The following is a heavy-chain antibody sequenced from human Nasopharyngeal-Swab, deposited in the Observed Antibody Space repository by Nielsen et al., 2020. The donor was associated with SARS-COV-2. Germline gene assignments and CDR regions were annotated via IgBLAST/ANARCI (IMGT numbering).Heavy chain of an antibody. V-gene: IGHV3-64D*06. CDR1: EFTLSSYP. Sequence: GGSLRLSCSASEFTLSSYPVHWVRQAPGKGLEVVSAISVNGDNTYYSDSVKGRFTVSRDNSKNRVSLQMRSLRDEDTAVYYCVKGRMLFGSDNFGHSWFDPWGQGTLVTVSS. CDR2: ISVNGDNT. CDR3: VKGRMLFGSDNFGHSWFDP. J-gene: IGHJ5*02. D-gene: IGHD3-16*01.